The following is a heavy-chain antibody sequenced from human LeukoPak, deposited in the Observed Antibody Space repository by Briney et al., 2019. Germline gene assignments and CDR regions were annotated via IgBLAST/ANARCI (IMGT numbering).Heavy chain of an antibody. V-gene: IGHV1-2*02. D-gene: IGHD1-1*01. CDR1: GYTFTTYY. CDR2: INPNSGGT. CDR3: ATETPLNWNLDY. J-gene: IGHJ4*02. Sequence: ASVKVSCKAPGYTFTTYYFHWVRQAPGQGLEWMGWINPNSGGTNYAQKFQGRVTMTRDTSISTAYMELSSLRSEDTAVYYCATETPLNWNLDYWGQGTLVTVSS.